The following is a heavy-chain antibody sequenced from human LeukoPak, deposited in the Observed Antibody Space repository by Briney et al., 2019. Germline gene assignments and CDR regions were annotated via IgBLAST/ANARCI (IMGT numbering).Heavy chain of an antibody. V-gene: IGHV3-53*01. CDR1: GFTVSSNY. J-gene: IGHJ3*02. CDR3: ATSGYSGSYYSRAFDI. Sequence: GGSLRLPCAASGFTVSSNYMSWGCQAPGEGLEWGSVIYSGGSTYYADSVKGRFTISRDNSKNTLYLQMNSLRTEDTAVYYCATSGYSGSYYSRAFDIWGQGTMVTVSS. CDR2: IYSGGST. D-gene: IGHD1-26*01.